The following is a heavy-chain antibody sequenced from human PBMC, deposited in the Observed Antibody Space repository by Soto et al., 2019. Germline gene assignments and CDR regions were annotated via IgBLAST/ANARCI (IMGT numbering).Heavy chain of an antibody. CDR1: GFTFSSYW. Sequence: EVQLVESGGGLVQPGGSLRLSCAASGFTFSSYWMSWVRQAPGKGLEWVANIKQDGSEKYYVDSVKGRFTISRDNAKYSLYLQMNSLRADATAVYYCARVWYYDFWSGYYPDYYWGQGNMVTVAA. J-gene: IGHJ4*02. CDR2: IKQDGSEK. V-gene: IGHV3-7*01. D-gene: IGHD3-3*01. CDR3: ARVWYYDFWSGYYPDYY.